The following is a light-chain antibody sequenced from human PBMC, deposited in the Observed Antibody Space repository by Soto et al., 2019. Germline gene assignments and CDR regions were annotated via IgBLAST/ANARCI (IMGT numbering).Light chain of an antibody. Sequence: DIQLTQSPSSLSASVGDRISITCRTSQDVGYYLNWYQERPGKASKVLIYAVSELERGVPPRFSASGSGTDFTLTISRLEPEDFATYYWQRSGIPWTFGPGTKVEMK. J-gene: IGKJ1*01. V-gene: IGKV1-39*01. CDR3: QRSGIPWT. CDR1: QDVGYY. CDR2: AVS.